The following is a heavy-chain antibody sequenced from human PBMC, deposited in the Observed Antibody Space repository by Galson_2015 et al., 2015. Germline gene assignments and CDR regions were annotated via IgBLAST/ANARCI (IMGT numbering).Heavy chain of an antibody. D-gene: IGHD2-21*02. J-gene: IGHJ6*03. CDR3: ARDRLRCRGDNCFYYYYMDV. Sequence: CAISGDSVSSNSAAWNWIRQSPSRGLEWLGRTYYRSKWYNDYAVSVKSRITINPDTSKHQISLQLNSVTPEDTAVYFCARDRLRCRGDNCFYYYYMDVWGKGTTVTVSS. CDR1: GDSVSSNSAA. V-gene: IGHV6-1*01. CDR2: TYYRSKWYN.